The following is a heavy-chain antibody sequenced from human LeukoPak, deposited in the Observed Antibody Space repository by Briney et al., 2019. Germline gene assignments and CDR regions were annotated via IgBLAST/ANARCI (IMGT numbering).Heavy chain of an antibody. Sequence: GGSLRLSCAASGFTFSTYAMSWVRQAPGKGLEWVSGIIGSGGSTYHADSVKGRFTISRDNSKSTLYLQMNSLRIEDTAVYYCAKDVKASRWGQGTLVTVSS. CDR1: GFTFSTYA. CDR2: IIGSGGST. J-gene: IGHJ4*02. V-gene: IGHV3-23*01. CDR3: AKDVKASR.